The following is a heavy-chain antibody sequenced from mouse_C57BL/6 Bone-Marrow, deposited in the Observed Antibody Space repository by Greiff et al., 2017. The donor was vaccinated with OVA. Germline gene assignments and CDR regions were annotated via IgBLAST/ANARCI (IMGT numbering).Heavy chain of an antibody. V-gene: IGHV1-69*01. CDR2: IDPSDSYT. CDR3: ARSGDYDYGGYYYAMDY. J-gene: IGHJ4*01. Sequence: VQLQESGAELVMPGASVKLSCKASGYTFTSYWMHWVKQRPGQGLEWIGEIDPSDSYTNYNQKFKGKSTLTVDKSSSTAYMQLSSLTSEDSAVYYCARSGDYDYGGYYYAMDYWGQGTSVTVSS. CDR1: GYTFTSYW. D-gene: IGHD2-4*01.